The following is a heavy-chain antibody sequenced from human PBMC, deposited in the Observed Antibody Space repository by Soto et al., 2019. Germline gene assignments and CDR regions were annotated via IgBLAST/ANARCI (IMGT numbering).Heavy chain of an antibody. J-gene: IGHJ6*03. V-gene: IGHV3-30*03. CDR2: ISYDGSNK. D-gene: IGHD3-3*01. CDR1: GFTFSSYG. Sequence: GGSLRLSCAASGFTFSSYGMHWVRQAPGKGLEWVAVISYDGSNKYYADSVKGRFTISRDNSKNTLYLQMNSLRAEDTAVYYCARTVYDFWXGYYGSYYYYYMDVWGKGTTVTVSS. CDR3: ARTVYDFWXGYYGSYYYYYMDV.